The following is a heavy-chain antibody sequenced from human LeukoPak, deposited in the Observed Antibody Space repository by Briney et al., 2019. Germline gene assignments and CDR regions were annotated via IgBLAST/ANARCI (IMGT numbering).Heavy chain of an antibody. V-gene: IGHV4-61*02. D-gene: IGHD6-19*01. Sequence: SETLSLTCTVSGGSISSGSYYWSWIRQPAGKGLAWIGRIYTSGSTNYNPSLKSRVTISVDTSKNQFSLKLSSVTAADTAVYYCARIRRLRIAVAGGAFDIWGQGTMVTVSS. J-gene: IGHJ3*02. CDR1: GGSISSGSYY. CDR3: ARIRRLRIAVAGGAFDI. CDR2: IYTSGST.